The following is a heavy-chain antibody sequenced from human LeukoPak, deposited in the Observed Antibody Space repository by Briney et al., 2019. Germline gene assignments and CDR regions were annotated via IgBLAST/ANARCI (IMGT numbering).Heavy chain of an antibody. CDR2: IGGSGGST. CDR1: GFTFSSYA. J-gene: IGHJ4*02. D-gene: IGHD2-2*01. V-gene: IGHV3-23*01. CDR3: AKEGYCSNTNCQNDY. Sequence: GGSLRLPCAASGFTFSSYAMTWVRQAPGKWLEWVSGIGGSGGSTHYADSVKGRFTISRDNSKKTLYLQMNSLRADDTAVYYCAKEGYCSNTNCQNDYWGQGTLVTVSS.